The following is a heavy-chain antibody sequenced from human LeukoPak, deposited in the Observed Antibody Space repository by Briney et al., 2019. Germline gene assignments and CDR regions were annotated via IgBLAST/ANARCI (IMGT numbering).Heavy chain of an antibody. CDR3: ASLRRDSSGYYYPDDY. D-gene: IGHD3-22*01. Sequence: ASVKVSCKASGYTFTSYAMHWVRQAPGQRLEWMGWINAGNGNTKYSQKFQGRVTITRDTSASTAYMELSSLRSEDTAVYYCASLRRDSSGYYYPDDYWGQGTLVTVSS. CDR2: INAGNGNT. CDR1: GYTFTSYA. J-gene: IGHJ4*02. V-gene: IGHV1-3*01.